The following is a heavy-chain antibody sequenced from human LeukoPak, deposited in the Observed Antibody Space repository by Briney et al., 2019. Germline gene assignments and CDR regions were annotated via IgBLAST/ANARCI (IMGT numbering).Heavy chain of an antibody. Sequence: SETLSLTCTVSGGSISSYYWSWIRQPAGKGLEWIVRIYTSGSTNYNPSLKSRVTMSVDTSKNQFSLKLSSVAAADTAVYYCARGASYYDFWSGYPKYYFDYWGQGTLVTVSS. D-gene: IGHD3-3*01. CDR2: IYTSGST. J-gene: IGHJ4*02. CDR3: ARGASYYDFWSGYPKYYFDY. CDR1: GGSISSYY. V-gene: IGHV4-4*07.